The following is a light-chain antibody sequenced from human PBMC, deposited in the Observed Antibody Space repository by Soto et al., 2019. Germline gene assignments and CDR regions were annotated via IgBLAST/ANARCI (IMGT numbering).Light chain of an antibody. CDR2: EVS. CDR3: SSYAGSILYV. J-gene: IGLJ1*01. V-gene: IGLV2-8*01. Sequence: QSALTQLPSASGSPGQSVTISCTGTSSDVGGYNYVSWYQQHPGKAPKLMIYEVSKRPSGVPDRFSGSKSGNTASLTVSGLQAEDEADYYCSSYAGSILYVFGTGTKLTVL. CDR1: SSDVGGYNY.